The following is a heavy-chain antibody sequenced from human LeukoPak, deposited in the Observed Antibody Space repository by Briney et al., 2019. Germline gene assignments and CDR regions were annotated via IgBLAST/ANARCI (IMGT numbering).Heavy chain of an antibody. CDR3: ARRGYSYDPSYYYYYYMDV. V-gene: IGHV4-59*12. Sequence: PSETLSLTCTVSGGSISSYYWSWIRQPPGKGLEWIGYIYYSGSTNYNPSLKSRVTISVDTSKNQFSLKLSSVTAADTAVYYCARRGYSYDPSYYYYYYMDVWGKGTTVTVSS. CDR1: GGSISSYY. J-gene: IGHJ6*03. D-gene: IGHD5-18*01. CDR2: IYYSGST.